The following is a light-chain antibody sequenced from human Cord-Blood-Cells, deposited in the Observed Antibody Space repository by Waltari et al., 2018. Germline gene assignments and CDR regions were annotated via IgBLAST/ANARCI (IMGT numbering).Light chain of an antibody. CDR1: ISDVGSYNL. Sequence: QSALTQPASVSGSPGQSITISCTGTISDVGSYNLVSWYQQPPGKAPKLMIYEGSTRPSGFSNRFSGSKSGNTASLTISGLQAEDEADYYCCSYAGSSLVVFGGGTKLTVL. J-gene: IGLJ2*01. CDR2: EGS. V-gene: IGLV2-23*01. CDR3: CSYAGSSLVV.